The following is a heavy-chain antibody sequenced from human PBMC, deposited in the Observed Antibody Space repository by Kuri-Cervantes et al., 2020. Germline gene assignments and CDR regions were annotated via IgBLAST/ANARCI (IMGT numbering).Heavy chain of an antibody. V-gene: IGHV4-59*01. J-gene: IGHJ4*02. Sequence: SETLSLTCTVSGGSISSYYWSWIRQPPGKGLEWIGYIYYSGSTNYNPSLKSRVTISVDTSKNQFSLKLSSVTAADTAVYYCARSELFGVVILYFDYWGQGTLVTVSS. CDR3: ARSELFGVVILYFDY. CDR2: IYYSGST. CDR1: GGSISSYY. D-gene: IGHD3-3*01.